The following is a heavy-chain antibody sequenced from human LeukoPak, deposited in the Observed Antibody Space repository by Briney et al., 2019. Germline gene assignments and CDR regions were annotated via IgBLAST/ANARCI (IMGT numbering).Heavy chain of an antibody. CDR2: IYYSGST. D-gene: IGHD3-10*01. V-gene: IGHV4-39*01. J-gene: IGHJ4*02. CDR1: GGSISSSYYY. CDR3: ARHGSGSYSDGFDY. Sequence: PSETLSLTCTVSGGSISSSYYYWGWIRQPPGKGLEWIGSIYYSGSTYYNPSLKSRVTISVDTSKNQFSLKLRSVTAADTAVYYCARHGSGSYSDGFDYWGQGTLVTVSS.